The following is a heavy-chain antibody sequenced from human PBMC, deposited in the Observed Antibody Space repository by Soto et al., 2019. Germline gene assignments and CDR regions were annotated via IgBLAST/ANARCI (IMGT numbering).Heavy chain of an antibody. V-gene: IGHV3-48*03. CDR3: ARASGSYSDY. CDR1: GFTFSTYE. D-gene: IGHD1-26*01. Sequence: GSLRLSCSACGFTFSTYEMNWLRQAPGKGLEWVSYISSGGTTIYYADSVKGRFTISRDNARDSLYLQMNSLRAEDTAVYYCARASGSYSDYWGQGTLVTVSS. J-gene: IGHJ4*02. CDR2: ISSGGTTI.